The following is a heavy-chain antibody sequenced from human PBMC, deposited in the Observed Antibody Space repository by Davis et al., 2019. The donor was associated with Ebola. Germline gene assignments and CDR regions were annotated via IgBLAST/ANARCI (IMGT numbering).Heavy chain of an antibody. V-gene: IGHV4-59*01. Sequence: MPSETLSLTCTVSGVSISGYYWSWIRQAPGKGLEWIGYISDTGTNYNPALKSRVTISVDTSKNQFSLKLSSVTAADTAVYYCARDRGPYCTNGVCPFDYWGQGTLVTVSS. D-gene: IGHD2-8*01. CDR1: GVSISGYY. J-gene: IGHJ4*02. CDR3: ARDRGPYCTNGVCPFDY. CDR2: ISDTGT.